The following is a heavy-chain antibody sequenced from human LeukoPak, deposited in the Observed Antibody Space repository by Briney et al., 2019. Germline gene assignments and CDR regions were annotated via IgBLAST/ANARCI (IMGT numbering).Heavy chain of an antibody. CDR2: IYHSGST. J-gene: IGHJ4*02. Sequence: PSGTLSLTCAVSGGSISSSNWWSWVRQPPGKGLEWIGEIYHSGSTNYNPSLKSRVTISVDTSKNQFSLKLSSVTAADTAVYYCAREGDYYDTSGTLDYWGQGTLVTVSS. CDR3: AREGDYYDTSGTLDY. D-gene: IGHD3-22*01. V-gene: IGHV4-4*02. CDR1: GGSISSSNW.